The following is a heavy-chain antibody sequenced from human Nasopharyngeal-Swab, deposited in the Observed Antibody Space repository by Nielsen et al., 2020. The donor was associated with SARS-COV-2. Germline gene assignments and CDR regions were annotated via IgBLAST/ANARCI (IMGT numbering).Heavy chain of an antibody. V-gene: IGHV7-4-1*02. D-gene: IGHD6-19*01. CDR3: ARDTSGRIRTKGVAVAGRKGHNLFDP. J-gene: IGHJ5*02. CDR1: GYTFTSYA. CDR2: INTNTGNP. Sequence: SVNVSCKASGYTFTSYAMNWVRQPPGQGLEWMGWINTNTGNPTYAQGFTGRFVFSLDTSVSTAYLQISSLQAEDTDVYYCARDTSGRIRTKGVAVAGRKGHNLFDPWGQGTLVTVSS.